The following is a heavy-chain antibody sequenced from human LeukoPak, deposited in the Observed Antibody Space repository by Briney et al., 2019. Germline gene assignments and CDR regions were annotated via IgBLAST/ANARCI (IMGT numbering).Heavy chain of an antibody. V-gene: IGHV3-23*01. CDR1: GFTFSSYA. Sequence: GGSLRLSCAASGFTFSSYAMSWVRQAPGKGLEWVSAISGSGGSTYYADSVKGRFTISRDNSENTLYLQMNSLRTEDTAVYHCARDGISYGSGSYLDNWGQGVLVTVSS. CDR2: ISGSGGST. CDR3: ARDGISYGSGSYLDN. J-gene: IGHJ4*02. D-gene: IGHD3-10*01.